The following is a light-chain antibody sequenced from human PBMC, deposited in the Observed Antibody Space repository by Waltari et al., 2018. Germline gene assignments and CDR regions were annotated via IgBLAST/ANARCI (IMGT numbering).Light chain of an antibody. V-gene: IGKV3-15*01. CDR1: QSVSSN. Sequence: EIVMMQSPATVSVSPGERATLPGRASQSVSSNLAWYQQKPGQAPRILIYGASTRATGIPARFSGSGSGTEFTLTISSLQSEDFAVYYCQQYNNWPLWTFGQGTKVEIK. J-gene: IGKJ1*01. CDR2: GAS. CDR3: QQYNNWPLWT.